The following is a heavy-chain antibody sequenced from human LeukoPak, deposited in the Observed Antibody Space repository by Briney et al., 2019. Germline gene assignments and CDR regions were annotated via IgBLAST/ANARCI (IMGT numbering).Heavy chain of an antibody. CDR2: INSDGSSI. D-gene: IGHD5-12*01. Sequence: GGSLRLSCAASGFSVGGYWMHWVRQGPGMGRVWVSRINSDGSSISYADSVKGRFSISRDNAKNTLYLQMNSLRAEDTAVYYCTRGASGYGNFDYWGQGTLVTVSS. J-gene: IGHJ4*02. CDR3: TRGASGYGNFDY. CDR1: GFSVGGYW. V-gene: IGHV3-74*01.